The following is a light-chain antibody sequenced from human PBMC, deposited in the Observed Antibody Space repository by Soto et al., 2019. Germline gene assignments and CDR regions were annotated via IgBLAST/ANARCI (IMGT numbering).Light chain of an antibody. CDR3: ATWDDSLIGSV. Sequence: QSVLTQPPSASGTPGQRVTISCSGSSSNIGSNTVTWYQQLPGTAPKLLFYSNNQRPSGVPDRFSASKSGTSASLAISGLQSEDEADYYCATWDDSLIGSVFGTGTK. CDR1: SSNIGSNT. V-gene: IGLV1-44*01. J-gene: IGLJ1*01. CDR2: SNN.